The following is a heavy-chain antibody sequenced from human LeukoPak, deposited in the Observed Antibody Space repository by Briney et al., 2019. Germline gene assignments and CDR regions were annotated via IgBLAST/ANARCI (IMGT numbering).Heavy chain of an antibody. Sequence: PGGSLRLSCAASGFTFDDYAMHWVRQAPGKGLEWVSGISWNSGSIGYADSVKGRFTISRDNAKNSLYLQMNSLRAEDTALYYCAKSGPLWFGELFRGTNWFDPWGQGTLVTVSS. CDR3: AKSGPLWFGELFRGTNWFDP. J-gene: IGHJ5*02. CDR2: ISWNSGSI. V-gene: IGHV3-9*01. D-gene: IGHD3-10*01. CDR1: GFTFDDYA.